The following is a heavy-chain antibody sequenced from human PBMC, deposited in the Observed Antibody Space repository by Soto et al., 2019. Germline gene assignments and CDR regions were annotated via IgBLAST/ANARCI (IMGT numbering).Heavy chain of an antibody. CDR1: GFTFSTYA. J-gene: IGHJ4*02. D-gene: IGHD2-8*01. Sequence: EVQLLESGGGLVQPGGSLRLSCAASGFTFSTYAMSWVRQAPGKGLEWVAGIIGNGGVISYGDSVKGRFTISRDKSNNILYLQMHSLRVEDTAVYYCAKDRQPDGLWPFDHWGQGTLVTVSS. CDR2: IIGNGGVI. CDR3: AKDRQPDGLWPFDH. V-gene: IGHV3-23*01.